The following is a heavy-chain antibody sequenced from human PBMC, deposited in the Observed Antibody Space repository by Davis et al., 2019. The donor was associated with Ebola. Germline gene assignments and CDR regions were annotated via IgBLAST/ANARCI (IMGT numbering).Heavy chain of an antibody. V-gene: IGHV4-38-2*02. J-gene: IGHJ5*02. Sequence: MPSETLSLTCTVSGGSISTYYWGWIRQPPGKGLEWIGSIYHSGSTYYNPSLKSRVTISVDTSKNQFSLKLSSVTAADTAVYYCARRSGYSSGWYSDWFDPWGQGTLVTVSS. D-gene: IGHD6-19*01. CDR3: ARRSGYSSGWYSDWFDP. CDR2: IYHSGST. CDR1: GGSISTYY.